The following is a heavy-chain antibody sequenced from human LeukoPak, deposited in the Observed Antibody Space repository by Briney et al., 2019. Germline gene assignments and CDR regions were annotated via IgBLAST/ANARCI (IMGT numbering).Heavy chain of an antibody. CDR2: IWYDGSNK. J-gene: IGHJ4*02. CDR1: GFTFSSYG. V-gene: IGHV3-33*01. Sequence: GRSLRLSCAASGFTFSSYGMHWVRQAPGKGLEWVAVIWYDGSNKYYADSVKGRFTISRDNSKNTLYLQMNSPRAEDTAVYYCARDGIGIAARPDYFDYWGQGTLVTVSS. CDR3: ARDGIGIAARPDYFDY. D-gene: IGHD6-6*01.